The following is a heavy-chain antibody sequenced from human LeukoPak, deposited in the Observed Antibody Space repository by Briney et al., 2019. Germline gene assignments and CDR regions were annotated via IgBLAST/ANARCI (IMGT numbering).Heavy chain of an antibody. CDR2: ITHSGST. J-gene: IGHJ5*02. CDR3: ARNRAYDFSHNWFDP. Sequence: SSETLSLTCAVYGGSFSGYYWSWIRQPPGKGLEWIGEITHSGSTNYNPSLKSRVTISVDTSKNQFSLKLSAVTAADTAVYFCARNRAYDFSHNWFDPWGQGTLVTVSS. D-gene: IGHD3-3*01. V-gene: IGHV4-34*01. CDR1: GGSFSGYY.